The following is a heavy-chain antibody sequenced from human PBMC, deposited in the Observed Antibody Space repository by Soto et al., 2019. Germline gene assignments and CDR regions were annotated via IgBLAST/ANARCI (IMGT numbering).Heavy chain of an antibody. Sequence: WTWIRQHPGKGLEWIGYIYYSGSTYYKPSLKSRITISVDTSKNQLSLKLSSVTAADTAVYYCAVASTWHPGAFDILGQGTTVTVSS. CDR3: AVASTWHPGAFDI. V-gene: IGHV4-31*02. J-gene: IGHJ3*02. D-gene: IGHD5-12*01. CDR2: IYYSGST.